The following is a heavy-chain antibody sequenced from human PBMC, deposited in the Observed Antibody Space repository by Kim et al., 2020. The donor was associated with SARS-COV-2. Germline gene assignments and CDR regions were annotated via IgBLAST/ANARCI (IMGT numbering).Heavy chain of an antibody. J-gene: IGHJ5*02. D-gene: IGHD3-10*01. V-gene: IGHV1-46*01. CDR2: INPSGGST. CDR1: GYTFTSYY. CDR3: AREAVPYYYGSGSYYTSNWFDP. Sequence: ASVKVSCKASGYTFTSYYMHWVRQAPGQGLEWMGIINPSGGSTSYAQKFQGRVTMTRDTSTSTVYMELSSLRSEDTAVYYCAREAVPYYYGSGSYYTSNWFDPWGQGTLVTVSS.